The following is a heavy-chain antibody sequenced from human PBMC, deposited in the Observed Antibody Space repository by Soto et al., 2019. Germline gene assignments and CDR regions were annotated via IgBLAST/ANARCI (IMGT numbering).Heavy chain of an antibody. CDR1: GYTFTSYR. CDR2: VSGYNGNT. D-gene: IGHD3-10*01. CDR3: ARDLSAGVTGH. Sequence: QVQLVQSGAEVKKPGPSVKVSCKPSGYTFTSYRITWVRQAPGQGVEWMGWVSGYNGNTNYAQKFQGRVTMTTDTATRTAYMELRSLRSDDTAVYYCARDLSAGVTGHWGQGTLVTVSS. V-gene: IGHV1-18*01. J-gene: IGHJ4*02.